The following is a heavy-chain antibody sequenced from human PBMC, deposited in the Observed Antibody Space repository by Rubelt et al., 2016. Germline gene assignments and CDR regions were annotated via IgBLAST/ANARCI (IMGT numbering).Heavy chain of an antibody. CDR2: FDPEDGET. D-gene: IGHD3-10*01. Sequence: QVQLVQSGAVLKKPGASVKVSCKVSGYTLTELSMHWVRQAPGKGLEWMGGFDPEDGETIYAQKCQGRVTMTEDTSTDTAYMELSRLRSEDTAVYYCATRTVGVIGPHAFDIWGQGTMVTVSS. CDR1: GYTLTELS. CDR3: ATRTVGVIGPHAFDI. V-gene: IGHV1-24*01. J-gene: IGHJ3*02.